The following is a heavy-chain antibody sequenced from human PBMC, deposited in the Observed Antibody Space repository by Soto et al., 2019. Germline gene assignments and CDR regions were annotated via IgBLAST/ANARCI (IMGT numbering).Heavy chain of an antibody. J-gene: IGHJ6*02. CDR1: GFTFSDYY. Sequence: GGSLRLSCAASGFTFSDYYMSWIRQAPGKGLEWVSYISSSGSTIYYADSVKGRFTISRDNSKNTLYLQMNSLRAEDTAVYYCARDGDFWSGSYYYYGMDVWGQGTTVTVSS. CDR3: ARDGDFWSGSYYYYGMDV. D-gene: IGHD3-3*01. V-gene: IGHV3-11*04. CDR2: ISSSGSTI.